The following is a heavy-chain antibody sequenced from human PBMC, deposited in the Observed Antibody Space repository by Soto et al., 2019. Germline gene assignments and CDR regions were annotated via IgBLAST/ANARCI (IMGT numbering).Heavy chain of an antibody. Sequence: GESLKISCKGSGYSFTSYWIGWVRQMPGKGLEWMGIIYPGDSDTRYSPAFQGQVTTSADKSISTAYLQWSSLKASDTAMYYCARDFHYYDSSGYEFDYWGQGTLVTVSS. V-gene: IGHV5-51*01. J-gene: IGHJ4*02. D-gene: IGHD3-22*01. CDR1: GYSFTSYW. CDR2: IYPGDSDT. CDR3: ARDFHYYDSSGYEFDY.